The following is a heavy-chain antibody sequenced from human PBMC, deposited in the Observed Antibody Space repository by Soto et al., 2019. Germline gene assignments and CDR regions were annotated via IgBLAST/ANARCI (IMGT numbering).Heavy chain of an antibody. CDR1: GYTFTSYA. CDR3: ARSLQIVPAAIAY. CDR2: INAGNGNT. D-gene: IGHD2-2*02. J-gene: IGHJ4*02. Sequence: ASVKVSCKASGYTFTSYAMHWVRQAPGQRLEWMGWINAGNGNTKYSQKFQGRVTITRDTSASTAYMELSSLRSEDTAVYYCARSLQIVPAAIAYWGQGTLVTFSS. V-gene: IGHV1-3*01.